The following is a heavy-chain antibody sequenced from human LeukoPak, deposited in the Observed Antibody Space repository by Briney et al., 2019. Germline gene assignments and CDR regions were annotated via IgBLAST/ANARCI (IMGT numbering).Heavy chain of an antibody. CDR2: ISANDGNT. D-gene: IGHD3-10*01. CDR1: GYTFTSYG. Sequence: ASVKVSCKASGYTFTSYGISWVRQAPGQGLEWMGWISANDGNTDYPQKLQGRVTMTTDTSTSTAYMELRSLRSDDTAVYYCARETHVTREDYWGQGTLVTVSS. J-gene: IGHJ4*02. CDR3: ARETHVTREDY. V-gene: IGHV1-18*01.